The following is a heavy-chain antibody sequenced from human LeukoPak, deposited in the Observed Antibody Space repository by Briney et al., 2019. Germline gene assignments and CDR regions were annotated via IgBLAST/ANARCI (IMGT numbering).Heavy chain of an antibody. J-gene: IGHJ4*02. CDR3: TKYYYDSSGYLYYFDY. D-gene: IGHD3-22*01. V-gene: IGHV3-15*01. CDR1: GFTFTNAW. Sequence: PGGSLRLSCAASGFTFTNAWMSWVRQAPGKGLEWVGRIKSKTDGGTADYAAPVKDRFTISRDDPKNTLYLQMNSLKTEDTAVYYCTKYYYDSSGYLYYFDYWGQGTLVTVSS. CDR2: IKSKTDGGTA.